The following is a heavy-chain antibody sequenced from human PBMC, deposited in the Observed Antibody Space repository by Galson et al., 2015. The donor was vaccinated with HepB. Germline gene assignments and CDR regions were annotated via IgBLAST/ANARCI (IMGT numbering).Heavy chain of an antibody. D-gene: IGHD1-26*01. CDR2: IYYSGST. J-gene: IGHJ6*03. CDR3: ASSRAPGIVGANYYYYYYMDV. V-gene: IGHV4-59*01. Sequence: LSLTCTVSGGSISSYYWSWIRQPPGKGLEWIGYIYYSGSTNYNPSLKSRVTISVDTSKNQFSLKLSSVTAADTAVYYCASSRAPGIVGANYYYYYYMDVWGKGTTVTVSS. CDR1: GGSISSYY.